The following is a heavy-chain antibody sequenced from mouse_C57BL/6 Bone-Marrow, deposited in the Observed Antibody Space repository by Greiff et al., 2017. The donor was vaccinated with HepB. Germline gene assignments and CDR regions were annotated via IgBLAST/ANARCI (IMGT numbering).Heavy chain of an antibody. CDR1: GFTFSSYG. CDR2: ISSGGSYT. V-gene: IGHV5-6*01. Sequence: VQLKESGGDLVKPGGSLKLSCAASGFTFSSYGMSWVRQTPDKSLEWVATISSGGSYTYYPDSVKGRFTISRDNAKNTLYLQMSSLKSEDTAMYYCARRGRRGFDYWGQGTTLTVSS. CDR3: ARRGRRGFDY. J-gene: IGHJ2*01.